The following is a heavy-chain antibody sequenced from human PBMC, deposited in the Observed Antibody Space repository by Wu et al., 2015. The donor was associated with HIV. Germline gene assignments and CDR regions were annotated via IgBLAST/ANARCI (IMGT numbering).Heavy chain of an antibody. CDR3: SERSGPVTTVTTRDY. D-gene: IGHD4-17*01. Sequence: QVQLVQSGAEVKKPGASVKVSCKASGYTFTSYGISWVRQAPGQGLEWMGWISAYNGNTNYAQKLQGRVTMTTDTSTSTAYMELRSLRSDDTAVYYCSERSGPVTTVTTRDYWGQGTLVTVSS. CDR1: GYTFTSYG. CDR2: ISAYNGNT. J-gene: IGHJ4*02. V-gene: IGHV1-18*01.